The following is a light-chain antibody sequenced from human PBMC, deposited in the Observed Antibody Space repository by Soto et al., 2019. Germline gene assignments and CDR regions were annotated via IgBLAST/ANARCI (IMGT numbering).Light chain of an antibody. CDR3: QQYDKVPQT. CDR2: RIS. Sequence: EIVLTQSPGTLSLSPGERATLSCRASQSVGRNYLAWYQQKPGQAPRLLIHRISTRATGIPDRFSGSGSSTDFTLTISRLEPEDFAVYYCQQYDKVPQTFGQGTRVGIK. V-gene: IGKV3-20*01. CDR1: QSVGRNY. J-gene: IGKJ1*01.